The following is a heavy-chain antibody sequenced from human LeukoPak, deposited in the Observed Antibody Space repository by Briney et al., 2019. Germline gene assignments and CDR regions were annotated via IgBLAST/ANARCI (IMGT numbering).Heavy chain of an antibody. CDR3: ARDLTMNSFDP. CDR2: ISSSSSYI. J-gene: IGHJ5*02. Sequence: GGSLRLSCAASGFTFSSYSMNWVRQAPGKGLEWVSSISSSSSYIYYADSVKGRFTISRDNAKNSLYLQMNSLRAEDTAVYYCARDLTMNSFDPWGQGTLVIVSS. D-gene: IGHD3-22*01. CDR1: GFTFSSYS. V-gene: IGHV3-21*01.